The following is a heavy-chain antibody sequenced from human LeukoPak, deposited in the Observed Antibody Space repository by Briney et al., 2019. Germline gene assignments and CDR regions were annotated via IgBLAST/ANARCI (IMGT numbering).Heavy chain of an antibody. CDR1: GGTFSSYA. D-gene: IGHD2-15*01. Sequence: SVKVSCKASGGTFSSYAISWVRQAPGQGLEWMGGIIPIFGTANYAQKFQGRVTITADKSTSTAYMELSSLRSEDTAVYYCASVGSVVVAAINYYYYMDVWGKGTTITVSS. V-gene: IGHV1-69*06. CDR3: ASVGSVVVAAINYYYYMDV. CDR2: IIPIFGTA. J-gene: IGHJ6*03.